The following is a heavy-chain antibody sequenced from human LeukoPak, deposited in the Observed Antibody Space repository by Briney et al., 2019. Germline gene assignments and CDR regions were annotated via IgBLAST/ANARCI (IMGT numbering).Heavy chain of an antibody. CDR1: GFTVSSNY. CDR3: ARPYYYYYMDV. CDR2: IYSGGST. V-gene: IGHV3-53*01. Sequence: GGPLRLSCAASGFTVSSNYMSWVRQAPGKGLEWVSVIYSGGSTYYADSVKGRFTISRDNSKNTLYLQMNSLRAEDTAVYYCARPYYYYYMDVWGKGTTVTVSS. J-gene: IGHJ6*03.